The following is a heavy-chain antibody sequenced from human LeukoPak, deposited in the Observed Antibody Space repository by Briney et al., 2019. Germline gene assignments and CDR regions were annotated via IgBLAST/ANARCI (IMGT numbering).Heavy chain of an antibody. V-gene: IGHV4-39*01. J-gene: IGHJ5*02. D-gene: IGHD5-24*01. CDR2: MYHNGST. Sequence: SETLSPTCTVSGGSISSISYYWGWIRQPPGKGLEWIGSMYHNGSTYYNPSLKSRVTISVDTSKNQFSLKLTSVTAADTAVYYCARHPSGRMWLQQGGWFDPWGQGTLVTVSS. CDR3: ARHPSGRMWLQQGGWFDP. CDR1: GGSISSISYY.